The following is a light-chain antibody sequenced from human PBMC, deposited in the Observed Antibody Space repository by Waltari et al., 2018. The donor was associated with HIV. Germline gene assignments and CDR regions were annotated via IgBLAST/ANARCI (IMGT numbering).Light chain of an antibody. J-gene: IGKJ4*01. CDR1: QTSNSW. Sequence: DIQMTQSPSTLSASVGDRVTITCRASQTSNSWLAWYQQKPGKAPKLLIYKASSLESGVPSMFSGSGSGTDFTLTISSLQPDDSATYYCQQYNNYPLTFGGGTRLEIK. CDR3: QQYNNYPLT. V-gene: IGKV1-5*03. CDR2: KAS.